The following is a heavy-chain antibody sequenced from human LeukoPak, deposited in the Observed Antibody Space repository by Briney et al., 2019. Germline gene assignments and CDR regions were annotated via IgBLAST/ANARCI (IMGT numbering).Heavy chain of an antibody. CDR3: AKVAAAQAYYYYTDV. V-gene: IGHV3-30*02. CDR2: MRYDGSNK. Sequence: TGGSLRLSCAASGFTFSDYAMHWVRQAPGKGLEWVAFMRYDGSNKYYSDSVKGRFTISRDNFKNTLYLQMKSLRAEDTAVYYCAKVAAAQAYYYYTDVWGKGTTVSVSS. D-gene: IGHD2-15*01. J-gene: IGHJ6*03. CDR1: GFTFSDYA.